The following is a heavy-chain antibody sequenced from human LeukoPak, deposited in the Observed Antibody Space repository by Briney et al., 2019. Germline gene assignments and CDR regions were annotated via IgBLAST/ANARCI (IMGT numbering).Heavy chain of an antibody. CDR1: GASISSTYW. J-gene: IGHJ4*02. CDR3: ATRATDGPL. CDR2: IHDSGST. Sequence: PSETLSLTCAVSGASISSTYWSTWVRQPPGKGLEWIGEIHDSGSTNYNPSLKSRVTISVDKSKKQFSLNLTPVTAADTAVYYCATRATDGPLWGQGTLVTVSS. D-gene: IGHD5-24*01. V-gene: IGHV4-4*02.